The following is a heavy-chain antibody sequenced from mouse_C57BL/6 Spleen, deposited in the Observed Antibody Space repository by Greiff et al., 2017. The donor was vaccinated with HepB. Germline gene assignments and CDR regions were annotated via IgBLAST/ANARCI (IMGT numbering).Heavy chain of an antibody. CDR3: ARQGIPYAMDY. Sequence: VQLQQPGAELVRPGSSVKLTCKASGYTFTSYWMHWVKQRPIQGLEWIGNIDPSDSETHYNQKFKDKATLTVDKPSSTAYMQLSSLTSEYSAVYYWARQGIPYAMDYWGQGTSVTVSS. V-gene: IGHV1-52*01. CDR2: IDPSDSET. J-gene: IGHJ4*01. CDR1: GYTFTSYW.